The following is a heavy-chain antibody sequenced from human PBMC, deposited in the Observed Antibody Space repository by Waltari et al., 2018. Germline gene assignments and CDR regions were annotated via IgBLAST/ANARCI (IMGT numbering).Heavy chain of an antibody. Sequence: QPQLHESGSGLVKPSQTLSLTCAVSGGSISSGGYSWRWIRQPPGKGLDWIGYIYHSGSTYYNPSLKSRVTISVDRSKNQFSLKLSSVTAADTAVYYCARDRGRVPESWFDPWGQGTLVTVSS. J-gene: IGHJ5*02. CDR1: GGSISSGGYS. CDR3: ARDRGRVPESWFDP. CDR2: IYHSGST. D-gene: IGHD3-10*01. V-gene: IGHV4-30-2*01.